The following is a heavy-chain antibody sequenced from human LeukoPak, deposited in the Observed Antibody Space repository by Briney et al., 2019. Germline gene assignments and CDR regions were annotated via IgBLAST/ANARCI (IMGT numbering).Heavy chain of an antibody. CDR1: GFTLNNYA. D-gene: IGHD3-3*01. CDR2: INNSGGST. V-gene: IGHV3-23*01. Sequence: QAGGSLRLSCAASGFTLNNYAMSWVRQAPGKGLEWVSIINNSGGSTYYADSVKGRFTISRDLSKNTLYLQMNSLRAEDTAVYYCARGDFWSDVYTLCDYWGQGTLVTVSS. CDR3: ARGDFWSDVYTLCDY. J-gene: IGHJ4*02.